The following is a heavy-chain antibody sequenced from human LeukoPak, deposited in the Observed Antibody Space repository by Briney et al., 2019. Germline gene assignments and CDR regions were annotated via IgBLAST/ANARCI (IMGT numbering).Heavy chain of an antibody. CDR1: GFTFSSYA. D-gene: IGHD1-1*01. J-gene: IGHJ6*03. Sequence: GGSLRLSCAASGFTFSSYAMSWVRQAPGKGLEWVSAISGSGGSTYYADSVKGRFTISRDNSKNTLYLQMNSLRAEDTAVYYCALERGTGTPANYYMDVWGKGTTVTVSS. CDR2: ISGSGGST. CDR3: ALERGTGTPANYYMDV. V-gene: IGHV3-23*01.